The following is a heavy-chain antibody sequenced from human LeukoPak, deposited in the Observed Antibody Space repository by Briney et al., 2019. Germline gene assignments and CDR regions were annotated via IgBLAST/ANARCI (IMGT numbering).Heavy chain of an antibody. CDR3: ARQLIPRIAAAGTMEDY. Sequence: KPSETLSLTCTVSGGSISSSSYYWGWIRQPPGKGLEWIGSIYYSGSTYYNPSLKSRVTISVDTSKNQFSLKLSSVTAADTAVYYCARQLIPRIAAAGTMEDYWGQGTLVTVSS. CDR2: IYYSGST. CDR1: GGSISSSSYY. D-gene: IGHD6-13*01. V-gene: IGHV4-39*01. J-gene: IGHJ4*02.